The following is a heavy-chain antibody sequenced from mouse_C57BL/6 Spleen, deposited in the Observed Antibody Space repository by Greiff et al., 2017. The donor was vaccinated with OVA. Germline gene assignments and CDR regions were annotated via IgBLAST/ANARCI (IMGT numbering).Heavy chain of an antibody. D-gene: IGHD1-1*01. CDR3: ASGYYYGSSYKTWFAY. Sequence: QVQLQQPGAELVKPGASVKMSCKASGYTFTSYWITWVKQRPGQGLEWIGDIYPGSGSTNYNEKFKSKATLTVDTSSSTAYMQLSSLTSEDSAVYYCASGYYYGSSYKTWFAYWGQGTLVTVSA. J-gene: IGHJ3*01. CDR1: GYTFTSYW. V-gene: IGHV1-55*01. CDR2: IYPGSGST.